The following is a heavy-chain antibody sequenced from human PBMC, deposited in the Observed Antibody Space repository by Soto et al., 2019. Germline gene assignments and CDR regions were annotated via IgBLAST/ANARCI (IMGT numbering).Heavy chain of an antibody. D-gene: IGHD2-2*02. CDR1: GSRFSNYV. J-gene: IGHJ4*02. CDR3: AREGRGKKAGYNGLVSLGY. CDR2: IIPIFNTT. V-gene: IGHV1-69*06. Sequence: QVQLVQSGAEVKTPGSSLKVSCTVSGSRFSNYVISWVRQAPGHGLEWLGRIIPIFNTTQYPQKFQGRVTITADKSTNTASLELSSLRSHDTAVYYCAREGRGKKAGYNGLVSLGYWGQGTPVTVSS.